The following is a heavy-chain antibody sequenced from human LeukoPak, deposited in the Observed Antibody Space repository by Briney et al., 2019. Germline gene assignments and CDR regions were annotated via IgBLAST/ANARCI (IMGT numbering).Heavy chain of an antibody. Sequence: SETLSLTCAVYGGSFSGYYWSWIRQPPGKGLEWIGEINHSGSTNYNPSLKSRVTISVDTSKNQFSLKLSSVTAADTAVYYCAREKDYYDSSGYYSHFDYWGQGTLVTVSS. V-gene: IGHV4-34*01. J-gene: IGHJ4*02. CDR2: INHSGST. D-gene: IGHD3-22*01. CDR3: AREKDYYDSSGYYSHFDY. CDR1: GGSFSGYY.